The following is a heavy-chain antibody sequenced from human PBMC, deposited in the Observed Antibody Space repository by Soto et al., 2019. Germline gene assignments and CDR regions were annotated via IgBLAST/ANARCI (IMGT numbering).Heavy chain of an antibody. CDR3: ARDRYGFGHYDSSGLGY. V-gene: IGHV4-30-4*01. Sequence: PSETLSLTCTVSGGSISSGDYYWSWIRQPPGKGLEWIGYIYYSGSTYYNPSLKSRVTISVDTSKNQFSLKLSSVTAADTAVYYCARDRYGFGHYDSSGLGYWGQGTLVTVSS. CDR1: GGSISSGDYY. D-gene: IGHD3-22*01. CDR2: IYYSGST. J-gene: IGHJ4*02.